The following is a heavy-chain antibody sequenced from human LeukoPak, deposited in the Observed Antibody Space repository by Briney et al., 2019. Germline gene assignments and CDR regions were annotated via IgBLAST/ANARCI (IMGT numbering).Heavy chain of an antibody. J-gene: IGHJ4*02. CDR1: GFTFSSYA. CDR2: ISGSGGST. D-gene: IGHD6-19*01. CDR3: AKDSAFRYSSGCFDY. V-gene: IGHV3-23*01. Sequence: GGSLRLSCAASGFTFSSYAMSWVRQAPGKGLEWVSAISGSGGSTYYADSVKGRFTISRDNSKNTPYLQMNSLRAEDTAVYYCAKDSAFRYSSGCFDYWGQGTLVTVSS.